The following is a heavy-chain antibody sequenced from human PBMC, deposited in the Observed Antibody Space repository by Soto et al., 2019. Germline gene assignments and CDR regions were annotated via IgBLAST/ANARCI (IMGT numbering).Heavy chain of an antibody. CDR2: ISVSGVST. D-gene: IGHD3-16*01. Sequence: EVQLLESGGGLVQPGGSLRLSCAASGFTFSDYAMSWVRQAPGKGLECVSSISVSGVSTYYADSVRGRFTISRDKSKKSLYLQMNSLRAKDTAVYYCAKARMGDRSSFDYWGQGTLVTVSS. CDR3: AKARMGDRSSFDY. CDR1: GFTFSDYA. J-gene: IGHJ4*02. V-gene: IGHV3-23*01.